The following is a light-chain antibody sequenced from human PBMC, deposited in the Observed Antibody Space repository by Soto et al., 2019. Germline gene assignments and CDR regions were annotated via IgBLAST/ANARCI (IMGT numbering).Light chain of an antibody. V-gene: IGLV2-14*01. CDR1: SNDVGAYNY. CDR2: EVS. J-gene: IGLJ3*02. CDR3: NSYTTTSTRV. Sequence: QSVLTQPASVSGSPGQSITISCTGTSNDVGAYNYVSWYQQHPGKAPKLMISEVSNRPSGISNRFSGSKSGNTASLTISGLQAEDEADYYCNSYTTTSTRVFGGGTKVTVL.